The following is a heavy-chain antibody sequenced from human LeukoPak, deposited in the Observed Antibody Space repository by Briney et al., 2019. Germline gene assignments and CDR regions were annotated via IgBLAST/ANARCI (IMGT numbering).Heavy chain of an antibody. Sequence: ASVKVSCKASGGTFSSYAISWVRQAPGQGLERMGGIIPIFGTANYAQKFQGRVTITADESTSTAYMELSSLRSEDTAVYYCAILPPIVVVPAAQGENWFDPWGQGTLVTVSS. D-gene: IGHD2-2*01. J-gene: IGHJ5*02. CDR2: IIPIFGTA. V-gene: IGHV1-69*13. CDR1: GGTFSSYA. CDR3: AILPPIVVVPAAQGENWFDP.